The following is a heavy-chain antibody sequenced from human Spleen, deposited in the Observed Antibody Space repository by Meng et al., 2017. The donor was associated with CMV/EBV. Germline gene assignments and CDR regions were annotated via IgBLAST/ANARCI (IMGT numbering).Heavy chain of an antibody. V-gene: IGHV4-30-4*01. Sequence: RGGYYGSWIRPPPGKGLEWIGYIYYSGSTYYNPSLKSRVTISVDTSKNQFSLKLSSVTAADTAVYYCARKPLGYDSSGYMGYYFDYWGQGTLVTVSS. D-gene: IGHD3-22*01. CDR1: RGGYY. CDR2: IYYSGST. J-gene: IGHJ4*02. CDR3: ARKPLGYDSSGYMGYYFDY.